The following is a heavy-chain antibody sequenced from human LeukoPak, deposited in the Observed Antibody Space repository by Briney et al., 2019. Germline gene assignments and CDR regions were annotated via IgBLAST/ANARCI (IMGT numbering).Heavy chain of an antibody. CDR2: IYYSGST. D-gene: IGHD3-9*01. CDR3: ASNTRVLRYFDWFPDWFDP. J-gene: IGHJ5*02. V-gene: IGHV4-39*01. CDR1: GGSISSSSYY. Sequence: PSETLSLTCTVSGGSISSSSYYWGWIRQSPGKGLEWTGSIYYSGSTYYNPSLKSRVTISVDTSKNQFSLKLSSVTAADTAVYYCASNTRVLRYFDWFPDWFDPWGQGTLVTVSS.